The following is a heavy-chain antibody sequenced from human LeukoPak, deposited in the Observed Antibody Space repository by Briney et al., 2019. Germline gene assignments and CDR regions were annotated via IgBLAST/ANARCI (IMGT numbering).Heavy chain of an antibody. CDR2: IFFDGSNE. D-gene: IGHD5-12*01. J-gene: IGHJ4*02. CDR3: ARGNLGYMQDLGSNFDY. V-gene: IGHV3-30-3*01. CDR1: GFTFSSYA. Sequence: GGSLRLSCAASGFTFSSYAMHWVRQAPGKGPEWVAFIFFDGSNEYYTDSVKGRFTVSRDNSKSTLYLQMNSLRTEDTATYYCARGNLGYMQDLGSNFDYWGQGTLVSVSS.